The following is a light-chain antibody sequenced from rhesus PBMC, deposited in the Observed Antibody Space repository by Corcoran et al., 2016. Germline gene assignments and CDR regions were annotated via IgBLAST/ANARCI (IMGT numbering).Light chain of an antibody. V-gene: IGLV2-13*03. CDR3: SSYASSSNCI. CDR2: DVT. CDR1: TSGFGGYYR. J-gene: IGLJ1*01. Sequence: QAAPTKSPSVSGSPGQSVTISCTGITSGFGGYYRVSWYQHYPGKAPKLVIYDVTERPSGVSDRFSGSKSVNTASLTLSGLRAEEEADYSCSSYASSSNCIFGDGNRLPVL.